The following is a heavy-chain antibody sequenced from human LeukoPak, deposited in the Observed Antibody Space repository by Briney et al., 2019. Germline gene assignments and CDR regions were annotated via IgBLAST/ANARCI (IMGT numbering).Heavy chain of an antibody. CDR3: ASLGSGSSPIIDFDY. D-gene: IGHD3-10*01. V-gene: IGHV1-46*01. CDR1: GYSFTSYY. J-gene: IGHJ4*02. Sequence: ASVKVSCKASGYSFTSYYMHWVRQAPGQGLEWMGLIDPSGGSTNYAQKFQGRITMTRDTSTSTVYMELSSLRSEDTAIYYCASLGSGSSPIIDFDYWGQGTLVTVSS. CDR2: IDPSGGST.